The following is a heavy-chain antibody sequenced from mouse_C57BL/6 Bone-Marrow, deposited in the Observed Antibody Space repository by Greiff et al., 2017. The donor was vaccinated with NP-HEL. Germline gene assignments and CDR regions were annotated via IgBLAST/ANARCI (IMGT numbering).Heavy chain of an antibody. Sequence: VQLQQPGAELVKPGASVKLSCKASGYTFTSYWMHWVKQRPGQGLEWIGMIHPNSGSTNYNEKFKSKATLTVDKSSSTAYMQLSSLTSEDSAVYYWAREGTVVANFDYWGQGTTLTVSS. CDR2: IHPNSGST. J-gene: IGHJ2*01. CDR3: AREGTVVANFDY. V-gene: IGHV1-64*01. D-gene: IGHD1-1*01. CDR1: GYTFTSYW.